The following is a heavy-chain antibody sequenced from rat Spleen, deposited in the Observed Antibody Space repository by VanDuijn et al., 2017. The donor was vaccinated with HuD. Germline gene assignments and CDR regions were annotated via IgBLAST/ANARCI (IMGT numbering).Heavy chain of an antibody. D-gene: IGHD3-2*01. V-gene: IGHV2S12*01. CDR3: TRSHPGVMDA. Sequence: QVQLKESGPGLVQPSQTLSLTCTVSGFSLTSNGVSWVRQPPGKGLEWIAAISSGGSTYYNSALKSRLSISRDTSKSQVFLKMNSLQTEDTAIYFCTRSHPGVMDAWGQGVSVTVSS. CDR2: ISSGGST. CDR1: GFSLTSNG. J-gene: IGHJ4*01.